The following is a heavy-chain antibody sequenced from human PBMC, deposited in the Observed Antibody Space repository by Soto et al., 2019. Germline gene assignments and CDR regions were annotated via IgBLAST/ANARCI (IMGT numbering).Heavy chain of an antibody. CDR1: GGSIRSGDYY. CDR2: IFYSGST. V-gene: IGHV4-30-4*01. CDR3: ARWYNWNYYDMDV. D-gene: IGHD1-20*01. J-gene: IGHJ6*02. Sequence: SETLSLTCTVSGGSIRSGDYYWSWTRQPPGKGLEWIGYIFYSGSTDYNPSLKSRITIAVDTTRKQFSLKLRSVTAADTAVYYWARWYNWNYYDMDVWGQGTTVTVSS.